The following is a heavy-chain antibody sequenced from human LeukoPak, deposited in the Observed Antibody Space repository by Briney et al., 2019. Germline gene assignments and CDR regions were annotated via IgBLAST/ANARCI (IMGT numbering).Heavy chain of an antibody. CDR1: GGSISSGSYY. V-gene: IGHV4-61*10. Sequence: SETLSLTCTVSGGSISSGSYYWSWIRQPAGKGLEWIGYIYYSGSTNYNPSLKSRVTISVDTSKNQFSLKLSSVTAADTAVYYCARAAPPAQNYDSSGYAIYFDYWGQGTLVTVSS. CDR3: ARAAPPAQNYDSSGYAIYFDY. CDR2: IYYSGST. D-gene: IGHD3-22*01. J-gene: IGHJ4*02.